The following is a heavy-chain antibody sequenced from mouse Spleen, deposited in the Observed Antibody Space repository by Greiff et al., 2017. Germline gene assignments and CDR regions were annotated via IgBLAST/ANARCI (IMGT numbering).Heavy chain of an antibody. D-gene: IGHD1-1*01. V-gene: IGHV5-9*01. J-gene: IGHJ4*01. CDR2: ISSGGGNT. CDR1: GFTFSSYA. CDR3: ARDLYYYDGSYVNYAMDY. Sequence: EVKLMESGGGLVKPGGSLKLSCAASGFTFSSYAMSWVRQTPEKRLEWVAYISSGGGNTYYPDSVKGRFTISRDNAKTTLYLQMSSLRSEDTALYYCARDLYYYDGSYVNYAMDYWGQGTSVTVSS.